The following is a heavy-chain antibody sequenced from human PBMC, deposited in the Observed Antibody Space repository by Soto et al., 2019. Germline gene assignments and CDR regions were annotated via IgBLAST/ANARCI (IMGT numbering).Heavy chain of an antibody. CDR2: ISGSGGST. CDR1: GFTFSSYA. Sequence: EVQLLESGGGLVQPGGSLRLSCAASGFTFSSYAMSWVRQAPGKGLEWVSAISGSGGSTYYADSVKGRFTISRDNSKNTLYLQMNSLRAEDTAVYYCAKVGSSSLYFYYGMDVWGQGTTVTVSS. V-gene: IGHV3-23*01. CDR3: AKVGSSSLYFYYGMDV. D-gene: IGHD6-13*01. J-gene: IGHJ6*02.